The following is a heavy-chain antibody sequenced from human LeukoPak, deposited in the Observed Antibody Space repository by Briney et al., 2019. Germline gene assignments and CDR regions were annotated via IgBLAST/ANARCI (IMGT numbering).Heavy chain of an antibody. CDR2: IYSGGST. D-gene: IGHD5-12*01. V-gene: IGHV3-66*01. Sequence: GGSLRLSCAASGFTVSSNYMSWVRQAPGKGLEWVSVIYSGGSTYYADSVKGRFTISRDNSKNTLYLQMNSLRAEDTAVYYCARGGEWLRLGGGYFDYWGQGTLVTVSS. CDR3: ARGGEWLRLGGGYFDY. J-gene: IGHJ4*02. CDR1: GFTVSSNY.